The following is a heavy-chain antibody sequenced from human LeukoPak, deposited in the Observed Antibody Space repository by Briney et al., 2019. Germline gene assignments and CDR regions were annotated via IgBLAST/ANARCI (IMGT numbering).Heavy chain of an antibody. CDR1: GYTFTSYG. CDR2: ISAYNGNT. V-gene: IGHV1-18*01. D-gene: IGHD6-19*01. CDR3: ARDLISIAVAGVRYMDV. J-gene: IGHJ6*03. Sequence: ASVKVSCKASGYTFTSYGISWVRQAPGQGLEWMGWISAYNGNTNYAQKLQGRVTMTTDTSTSTAYMELRSLRSDGTAVYYCARDLISIAVAGVRYMDVWGKGTTVTVSS.